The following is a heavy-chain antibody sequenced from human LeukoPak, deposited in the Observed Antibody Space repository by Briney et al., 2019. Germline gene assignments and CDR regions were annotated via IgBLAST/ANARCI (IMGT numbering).Heavy chain of an antibody. CDR2: ISGSGGST. V-gene: IGHV3-23*01. D-gene: IGHD3-22*01. Sequence: GGSLRLSCAASGFTFSSYAMSWVRQAPGKGLEWVSAISGSGGSTYYADSVKGRFTISRDNSKNTLYLQMNSLRAEDTAVYYCAKGNVITMIVSYFDYWGQGTLVTVSS. CDR3: AKGNVITMIVSYFDY. CDR1: GFTFSSYA. J-gene: IGHJ4*02.